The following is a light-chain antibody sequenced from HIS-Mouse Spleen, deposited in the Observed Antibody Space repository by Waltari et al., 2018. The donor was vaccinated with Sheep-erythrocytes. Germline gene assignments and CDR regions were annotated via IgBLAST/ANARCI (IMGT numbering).Light chain of an antibody. CDR3: CSYAGSSTPWV. CDR1: SSDVGSYNL. V-gene: IGLV2-23*01. CDR2: EGI. J-gene: IGLJ3*02. Sequence: QSALTQPASVSGSPGQSITISCTGTSSDVGSYNLVPVYQQHPGKAPKLMIYEGIKRPSGVSNRFSGSKSGNTASLTISGLQAEDEADYYCCSYAGSSTPWVFGGGTKLTVL.